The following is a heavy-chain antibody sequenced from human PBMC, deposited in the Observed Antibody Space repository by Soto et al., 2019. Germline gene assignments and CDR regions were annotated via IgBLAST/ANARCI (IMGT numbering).Heavy chain of an antibody. CDR3: ARVGGSYSSGWYGGAFDI. Sequence: SQTLSLTCAISGDSVSSNSASWNWIRPSPSRGLEWLGRTYYRSKWYNDYAVSVKSRITINPDTSKNQFSLQLNSVTPEDTAVYYCARVGGSYSSGWYGGAFDIWGQGTMVTVSS. D-gene: IGHD6-19*01. J-gene: IGHJ3*02. CDR1: GDSVSSNSAS. V-gene: IGHV6-1*01. CDR2: TYYRSKWYN.